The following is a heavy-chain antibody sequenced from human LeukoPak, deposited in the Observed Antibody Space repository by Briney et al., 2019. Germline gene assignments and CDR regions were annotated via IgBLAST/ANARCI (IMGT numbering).Heavy chain of an antibody. D-gene: IGHD6-19*01. CDR3: ARDPLDGYSSGWYYFDY. CDR1: GFTFSSYW. Sequence: GGSLRLSCAASGFTFSSYWMHWVRQAPGKGLVWVSRINSDGSSTSYADSVKGRFTISRDNAKNTLYLQMNSPRAEDTAVYYCARDPLDGYSSGWYYFDYWGQGTLVTVSS. CDR2: INSDGSST. J-gene: IGHJ4*02. V-gene: IGHV3-74*01.